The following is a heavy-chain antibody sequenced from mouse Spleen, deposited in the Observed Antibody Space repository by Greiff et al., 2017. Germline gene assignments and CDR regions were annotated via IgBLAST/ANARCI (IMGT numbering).Heavy chain of an antibody. Sequence: DVKLVESGGGLVKPGGSLKLSCAASGFTFSSYAMSWVRQTPEKRLEWVATISDGGSYTYYPDNVKGRFTISRDNAKNNLYLQMSHLKSEDTAMYYCARDHDGYRFAYWGQGTLVTVSA. CDR3: ARDHDGYRFAY. V-gene: IGHV5-4*01. D-gene: IGHD2-3*01. CDR2: ISDGGSYT. J-gene: IGHJ3*01. CDR1: GFTFSSYA.